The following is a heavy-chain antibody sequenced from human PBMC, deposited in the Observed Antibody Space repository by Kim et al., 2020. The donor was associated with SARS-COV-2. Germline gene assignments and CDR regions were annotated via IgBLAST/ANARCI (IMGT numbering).Heavy chain of an antibody. J-gene: IGHJ4*02. Sequence: GGSLRLSCAASGFTFSSYSMNWVRQAPGKGLEWVSYISNSSSTIYYADSVKGRFTISRDNAKNSLYLQMNSLRDEDTAVYYCARDLGPEYYYGSGSEAFDYWGQGTLVTVSS. D-gene: IGHD3-10*01. CDR2: ISNSSSTI. V-gene: IGHV3-48*02. CDR3: ARDLGPEYYYGSGSEAFDY. CDR1: GFTFSSYS.